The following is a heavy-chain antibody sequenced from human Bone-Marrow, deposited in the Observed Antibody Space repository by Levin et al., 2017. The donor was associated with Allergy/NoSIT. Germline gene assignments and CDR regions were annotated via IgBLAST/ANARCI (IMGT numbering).Heavy chain of an antibody. CDR2: VSGSGDST. V-gene: IGHV3-23*01. J-gene: IGHJ2*01. CDR1: GFTFRNYV. D-gene: IGHD4-17*01. CDR3: AKDPDYGDYSSYWYFDL. Sequence: PGGSLRLSCVVSGFTFRNYVVSWVRQVPGKGLEWVSRVSGSGDSTYYADSVRGRFTISRDNSKNTLYLQINSLRAEDTAVYYCAKDPDYGDYSSYWYFDLWGRGTLVTVSS.